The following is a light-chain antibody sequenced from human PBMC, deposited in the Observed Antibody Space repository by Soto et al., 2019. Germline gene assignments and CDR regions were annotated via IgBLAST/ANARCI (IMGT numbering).Light chain of an antibody. Sequence: IQLTQSPSSLSASVGDRVTISCRARQGIANFLAWYQQKPGKAPKLLIYGASTLHSGVPSRFSGSGSGTDFTLTISSLQPEDFATYYCQQRNSFPIPSGPGTKVHIK. CDR2: GAS. CDR1: QGIANF. V-gene: IGKV1-9*01. CDR3: QQRNSFPIP. J-gene: IGKJ3*01.